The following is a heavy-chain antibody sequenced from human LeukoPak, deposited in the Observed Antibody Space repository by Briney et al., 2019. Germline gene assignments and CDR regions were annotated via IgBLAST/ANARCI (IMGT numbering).Heavy chain of an antibody. CDR2: ISSSSSYI. J-gene: IGHJ4*02. D-gene: IGHD2-21*02. Sequence: GGSLRLSCGASGFTFSSYSMNWVRQAPGKGPEWVSSISSSSSYIYYADSVKGRFTVSRDDAKNSLYLQMNSLRAEDTAVYYCAREEGTDCGGDCYSGYWGQGTLVTVSS. CDR3: AREEGTDCGGDCYSGY. CDR1: GFTFSSYS. V-gene: IGHV3-21*01.